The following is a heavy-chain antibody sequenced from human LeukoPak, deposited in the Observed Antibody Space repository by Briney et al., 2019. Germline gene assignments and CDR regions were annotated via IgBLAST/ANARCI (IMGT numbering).Heavy chain of an antibody. D-gene: IGHD2-8*01. V-gene: IGHV3-21*01. CDR1: GFTFSSYS. CDR3: ARYDCTNGVCYTSYYYGMDV. Sequence: GGSLRLSCAASGFTFSSYSMNWVRQAPGKGLEWVSSSSSSSSYIYYADSVKGRFTISRDNAKNSLYLQMNSLRAEDTAVYYCARYDCTNGVCYTSYYYGMDVWGQGTTVTVSS. CDR2: SSSSSSYI. J-gene: IGHJ6*02.